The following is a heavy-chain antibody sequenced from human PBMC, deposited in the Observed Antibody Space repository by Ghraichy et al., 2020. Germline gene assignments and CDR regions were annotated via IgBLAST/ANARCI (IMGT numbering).Heavy chain of an antibody. D-gene: IGHD6-19*01. J-gene: IGHJ4*02. CDR2: ISGNGNSI. V-gene: IGHV3-23*01. CDR1: GFNFDLYA. CDR3: AKRMSSGWWDTTDY. Sequence: GGLRLSCAASGFNFDLYAIFWVRQAPGKGLEWVSVISGNGNSIYYADSVKGRFTISRDNSKSMLYLQMNSLRADDTAIYYCAKRMSSGWWDTTDYWGQGTLVIVSS.